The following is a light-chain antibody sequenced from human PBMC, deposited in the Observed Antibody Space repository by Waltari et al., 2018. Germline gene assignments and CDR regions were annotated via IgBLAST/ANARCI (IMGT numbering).Light chain of an antibody. CDR1: QSVSVN. J-gene: IGKJ1*01. CDR3: HPRGGWPST. V-gene: IGKV3-11*01. CDR2: DIF. Sequence: EIVLTQSPVPLSLSPGERATLTCRDDQSVSVNLAWYQHKPGQAPRPLIYDIFNWATGIPARFSGSGSGTDFTLTISSLEPEDFATYYCHPRGGWPSTFGQGTRVEIK.